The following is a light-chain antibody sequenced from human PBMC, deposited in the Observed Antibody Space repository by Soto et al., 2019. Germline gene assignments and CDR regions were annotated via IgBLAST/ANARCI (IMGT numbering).Light chain of an antibody. CDR1: QTVSITY. V-gene: IGKV3-11*01. CDR2: DAS. Sequence: VLTQSTGTLSLSPGESATLSCRAIQTVSITYLAWYQQKPGQAPRLLIYDASNRATGIPARFSGSGSGTDFTLTISSLEPEDFAVYYCQQRSNWPPITFGQGTRLEIK. J-gene: IGKJ5*01. CDR3: QQRSNWPPIT.